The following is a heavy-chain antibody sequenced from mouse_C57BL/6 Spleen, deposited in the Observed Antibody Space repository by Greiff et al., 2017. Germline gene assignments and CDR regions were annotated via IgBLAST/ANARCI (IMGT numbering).Heavy chain of an antibody. Sequence: VQLQQPGAELVMPGASVKLSCKASGYTFTSYWMHWVKQRPGQGLEWIGEIDPSDSYTNYNQKFKGKSTLTVDKSSSTAYMQLSSLTSEDSAVYYCARRAYSKTWFAYWGQGTLVTVSA. D-gene: IGHD2-5*01. V-gene: IGHV1-69*01. CDR2: IDPSDSYT. J-gene: IGHJ3*01. CDR1: GYTFTSYW. CDR3: ARRAYSKTWFAY.